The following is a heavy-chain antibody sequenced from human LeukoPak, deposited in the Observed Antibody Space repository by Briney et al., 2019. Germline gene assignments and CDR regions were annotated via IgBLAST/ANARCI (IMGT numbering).Heavy chain of an antibody. CDR2: IYYSGNT. Sequence: SETLSLTCTVSGGSISSSSYYWGWIRQPPGKGLEWIGSIYYSGNTYYNPSLKSRVTISEDTSKNQFSLNLRSVTAADTAVYYCARHRGSCSGGSCYEYFEYWGQGTLVTVSS. CDR3: ARHRGSCSGGSCYEYFEY. D-gene: IGHD2-15*01. J-gene: IGHJ1*01. CDR1: GGSISSSSYY. V-gene: IGHV4-39*01.